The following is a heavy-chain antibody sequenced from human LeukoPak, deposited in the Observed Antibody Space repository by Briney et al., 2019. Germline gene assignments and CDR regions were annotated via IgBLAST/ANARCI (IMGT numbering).Heavy chain of an antibody. CDR3: AKDRKWLFDY. V-gene: IGHV3-30*18. CDR2: ISYDGSNQ. D-gene: IGHD6-19*01. Sequence: GGSLRLSCAASGFTFSSYGMHWVRQAPGKGLEWVAVISYDGSNQYYADSVKGRFTISRDNSKNTLYLQMNSLRAEDTAVYYCAKDRKWLFDYWGQGTRVTVSS. J-gene: IGHJ4*02. CDR1: GFTFSSYG.